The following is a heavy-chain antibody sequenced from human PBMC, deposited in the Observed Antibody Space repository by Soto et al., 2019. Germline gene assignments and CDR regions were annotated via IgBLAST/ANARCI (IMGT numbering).Heavy chain of an antibody. CDR3: ARGPTNIVVVVAATFTHNWFDP. D-gene: IGHD2-15*01. CDR2: INHSGST. V-gene: IGHV4-34*01. CDR1: GGSFSGYY. Sequence: SETLSLTCAVYGGSFSGYYWSWIRQPPGEGLEWIGEINHSGSTNYNPSLKSRVTISVDTSKNQFSLKLSSVTAADTAVYYCARGPTNIVVVVAATFTHNWFDPWGQGTLVTVSS. J-gene: IGHJ5*02.